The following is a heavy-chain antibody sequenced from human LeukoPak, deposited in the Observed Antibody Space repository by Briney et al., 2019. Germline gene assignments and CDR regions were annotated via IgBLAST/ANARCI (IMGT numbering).Heavy chain of an antibody. J-gene: IGHJ4*02. Sequence: GGSLRLSCAASGFTFSSYSMNWVRQAPGKGLEWVSGISPSGGGTYYADSVKGRFTISRDDSKNTLSLQMNSLRVEDTAVYYCAQDLAWGAFDHWGQGTLVTVSS. V-gene: IGHV3-23*01. CDR3: AQDLAWGAFDH. CDR2: ISPSGGGT. CDR1: GFTFSSYS. D-gene: IGHD7-27*01.